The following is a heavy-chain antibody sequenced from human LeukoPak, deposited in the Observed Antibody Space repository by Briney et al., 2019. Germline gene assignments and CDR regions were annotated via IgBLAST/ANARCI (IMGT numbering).Heavy chain of an antibody. CDR1: GFTFRTYA. CDR3: ARGFNPRSYGMDV. CDR2: VSGSGGST. V-gene: IGHV3-23*01. J-gene: IGHJ6*02. D-gene: IGHD1-14*01. Sequence: GGSLRLSCAASGFTFRTYAMSWVRQAPGKGLEWVSTVSGSGGSTYYADSVKGRFTISRDNSKNTLYLQMNSPRADDTAVYYCARGFNPRSYGMDVWGQGTTVTVSS.